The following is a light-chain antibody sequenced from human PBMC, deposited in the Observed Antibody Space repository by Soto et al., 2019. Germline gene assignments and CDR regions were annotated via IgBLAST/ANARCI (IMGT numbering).Light chain of an antibody. Sequence: DIQLTQSPSSLSASVGDRVTITCRASQAISSYLAWYQQKPGKVPELLIYATSTLQSGAPSRFSGSGSGTDFTLIISSLQPEDVATYYCHKYNHAPTFGGGTKAEIK. CDR1: QAISSY. V-gene: IGKV1-27*01. J-gene: IGKJ4*01. CDR2: ATS. CDR3: HKYNHAPT.